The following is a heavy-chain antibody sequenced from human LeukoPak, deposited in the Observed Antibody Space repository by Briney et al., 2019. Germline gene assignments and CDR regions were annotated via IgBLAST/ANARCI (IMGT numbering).Heavy chain of an antibody. CDR3: ALRNYDSSPSAFDM. CDR1: GFIVTGKY. Sequence: PGGSLRLSCSASGFIVTGKYMTWVRQAPGKGLEWVSIIFSGGSTYHADSVKGRFTISRDNSKNTLYLQMNSLRADDTAVYYCALRNYDSSPSAFDMWGQGTMVTVSS. CDR2: IFSGGST. J-gene: IGHJ3*02. V-gene: IGHV3-53*01. D-gene: IGHD3-22*01.